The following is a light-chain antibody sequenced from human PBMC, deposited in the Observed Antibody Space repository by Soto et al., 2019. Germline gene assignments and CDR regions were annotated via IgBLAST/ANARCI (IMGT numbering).Light chain of an antibody. J-gene: IGKJ4*01. V-gene: IGKV1-17*03. CDR2: GAS. Sequence: DIQMTQSPSAMSASVGDTVTITCRASQGISNYLVWFQQKPGKVPKRLIYGASSFQSGVPPRFRGSASGTEFNLTIRSLQPEDFATYYCLQHSTFPLTFGGGTKVEI. CDR1: QGISNY. CDR3: LQHSTFPLT.